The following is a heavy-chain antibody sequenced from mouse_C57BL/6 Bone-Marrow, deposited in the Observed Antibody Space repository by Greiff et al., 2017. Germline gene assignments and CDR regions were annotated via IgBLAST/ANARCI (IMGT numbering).Heavy chain of an antibody. V-gene: IGHV14-4*01. CDR1: GFNIKDDY. CDR2: IDPENGDT. J-gene: IGHJ4*01. CDR3: TTRYKNY. Sequence: DVQLQESGAELVRPGASVKLSCTASGFNIKDDYMHWVKQRPEQGLEWIGWIDPENGDTEYASKFQGKATITADTSSNTAYLQLSSLTSEDTAVYYCTTRYKNYWGQGTSVTVSS. D-gene: IGHD1-3*01.